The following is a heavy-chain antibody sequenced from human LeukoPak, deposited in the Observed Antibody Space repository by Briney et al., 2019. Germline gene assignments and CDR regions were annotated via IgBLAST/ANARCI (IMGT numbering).Heavy chain of an antibody. J-gene: IGHJ4*02. CDR1: GFTFSSYS. Sequence: GGSLRLSCAASGFTFSSYSMNWVRQAPGKGLEWVSSISSSSSYIYYADSVKGRFTISRDNAKNSLYLQMNSLRAEDTAVYYCARDGIAVAGTDYWGQGTLVTVSS. V-gene: IGHV3-21*01. CDR2: ISSSSSYI. D-gene: IGHD6-19*01. CDR3: ARDGIAVAGTDY.